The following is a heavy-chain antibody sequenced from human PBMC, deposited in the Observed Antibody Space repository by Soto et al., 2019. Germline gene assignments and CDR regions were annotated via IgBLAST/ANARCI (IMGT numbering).Heavy chain of an antibody. Sequence: QVQLQESGPGLVKPSETLSLTCTVSGGSVSSGSYYWSWIRQPPGKGLEWIGYIYYSGSTNYNPSLKSRFTISVDTSKNQFSLKLSSVTAADTAVYYCARGVVARWEIKLGFDPWGQGTLVTVSS. J-gene: IGHJ5*02. D-gene: IGHD1-26*01. V-gene: IGHV4-61*01. CDR2: IYYSGST. CDR1: GGSVSSGSYY. CDR3: ARGVVARWEIKLGFDP.